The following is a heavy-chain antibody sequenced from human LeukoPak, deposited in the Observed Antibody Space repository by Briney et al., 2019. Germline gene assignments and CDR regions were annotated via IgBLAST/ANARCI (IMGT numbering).Heavy chain of an antibody. J-gene: IGHJ4*02. CDR2: IYNSGTT. CDR3: ARMFDY. Sequence: ASQTLSLTCSISRPSISSDDYYWTWIRQPPRKGLEWIGRIYNSGTTNYNPSLKSRVTMSLDTSKKQFSLNLNSVTAADTAVYYCARMFDYWGQGTLVTVSS. V-gene: IGHV4-61*02. CDR1: RPSISSDDYY.